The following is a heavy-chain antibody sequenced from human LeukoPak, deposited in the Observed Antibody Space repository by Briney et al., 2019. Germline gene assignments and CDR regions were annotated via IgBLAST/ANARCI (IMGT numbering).Heavy chain of an antibody. D-gene: IGHD5-18*01. Sequence: ASVKASCTASGYTFTGYYMHWVRQAPGQGLEWMGWINPNSGGTNYAQKFQGRVTMTRDTSISTAYMEMRRMRADDRAVYSCARDVVMVTYWFDPWGQGTLVTVSS. J-gene: IGHJ5*02. CDR3: ARDVVMVTYWFDP. CDR2: INPNSGGT. V-gene: IGHV1-2*02. CDR1: GYTFTGYY.